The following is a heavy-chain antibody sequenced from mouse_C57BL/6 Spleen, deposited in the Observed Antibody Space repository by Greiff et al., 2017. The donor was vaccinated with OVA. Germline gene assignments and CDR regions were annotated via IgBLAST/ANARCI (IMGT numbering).Heavy chain of an antibody. D-gene: IGHD2-2*01. CDR1: GYTFTSYW. CDR3: ARKDGYDGYYAMDY. J-gene: IGHJ4*01. CDR2: IDPSDSYT. V-gene: IGHV1-69*01. Sequence: QVQLQQPGAELVMPGASVKLSCKASGYTFTSYWMHWVKQRPGQGLEWIGEIDPSDSYTNYNQKFKDKSTLTVDKSSSTAYMQLSSLTSEDSAVYYCARKDGYDGYYAMDYWGQGTSVTVSS.